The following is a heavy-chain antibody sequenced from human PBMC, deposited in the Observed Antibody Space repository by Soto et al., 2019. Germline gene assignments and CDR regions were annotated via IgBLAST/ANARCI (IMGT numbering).Heavy chain of an antibody. CDR3: ARPVSYYYGMDV. V-gene: IGHV3-48*03. Sequence: GGSLRLSCAASGFAFSSYEMNWVRQAPGKGLEWVSYISSSGSTIYYADSVKGRFTISRDNAKNSLYLQMNSLRAEDTAVYYCARPVSYYYGMDVWGQGTTVTVSS. CDR1: GFAFSSYE. J-gene: IGHJ6*02. CDR2: ISSSGSTI.